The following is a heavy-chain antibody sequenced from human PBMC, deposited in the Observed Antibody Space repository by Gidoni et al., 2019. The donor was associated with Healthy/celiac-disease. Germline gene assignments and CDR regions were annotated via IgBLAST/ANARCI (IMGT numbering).Heavy chain of an antibody. J-gene: IGHJ5*02. CDR2: IYWDDDK. Sequence: QITLKESGPTLVQPTQTLTLTCTFSGFPLSTSGVGVGWIRQPPGKALEWLALIYWDDDKRYSPSLKSRLTITKDTSKNQVVLTMTNMDPVDTATYYCAHRRTVTTRLGTVDWFDPWGQGTLVTVSS. V-gene: IGHV2-5*02. D-gene: IGHD4-17*01. CDR3: AHRRTVTTRLGTVDWFDP. CDR1: GFPLSTSGVG.